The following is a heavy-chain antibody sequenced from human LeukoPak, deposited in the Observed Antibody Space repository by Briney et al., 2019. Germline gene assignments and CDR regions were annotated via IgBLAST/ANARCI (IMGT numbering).Heavy chain of an antibody. CDR2: ISAYNGNT. D-gene: IGHD3-22*01. V-gene: IGHV1-18*01. J-gene: IGHJ4*02. CDR1: GYTFTSYD. Sequence: ASVKVSCKASGYTFTSYDINWVRQATGQGLEWMGWISAYNGNTNYAQKLQGRVTMTTDTSTSTAYMELRSLRSDDTAVYYCARVREEGYYDSSGYGVDYWGQGTLVTVSS. CDR3: ARVREEGYYDSSGYGVDY.